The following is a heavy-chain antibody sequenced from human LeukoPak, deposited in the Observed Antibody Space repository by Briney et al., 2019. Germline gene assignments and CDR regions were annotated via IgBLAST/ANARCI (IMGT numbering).Heavy chain of an antibody. CDR2: IYYSGKT. D-gene: IGHD2-8*01. J-gene: IGHJ3*02. Sequence: SETLSLTCTVSSGSISSSSSYYWGSIRQPPGKWLEWIGSIYYSGKTYYNPSLKSRVTISVDTSKNQFSLKLSSVTAADTAVYYCARHLKGYCSNGVCSDAFDIWGQGTMVTVSS. V-gene: IGHV4-39*01. CDR3: ARHLKGYCSNGVCSDAFDI. CDR1: SGSISSSSSYY.